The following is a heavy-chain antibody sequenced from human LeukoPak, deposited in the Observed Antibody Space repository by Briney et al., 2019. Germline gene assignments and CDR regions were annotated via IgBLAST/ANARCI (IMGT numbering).Heavy chain of an antibody. CDR3: ARHEWGITNAFDI. D-gene: IGHD1-14*01. Sequence: SETLSLTCTVSGGSIRSLTYYGGWIRQSPGKGLEWIGSIYYSGSTYYNPSLKSRVTISVDTSKNQFSPNLTSVTAADTAVYYCARHEWGITNAFDIWGQGTMVTVSS. CDR1: GGSIRSLTYY. J-gene: IGHJ3*02. CDR2: IYYSGST. V-gene: IGHV4-39*01.